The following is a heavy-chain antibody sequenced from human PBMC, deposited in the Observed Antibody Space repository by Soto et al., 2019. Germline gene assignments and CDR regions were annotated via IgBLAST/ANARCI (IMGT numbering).Heavy chain of an antibody. CDR2: ISYDGSNK. V-gene: IGHV3-30*18. CDR1: GFTFSSYG. Sequence: QVQLVESGGGVVQPGRSLRLSCAASGFTFSSYGMHWVRQAPGKGLEWVAVISYDGSNKYYADSVKGRFTISRDNSKNTLYLQMNSLRAEHTAIYYCAKDTRILWNGYFDLWGRGTLVTVSS. J-gene: IGHJ2*01. CDR3: AKDTRILWNGYFDL. D-gene: IGHD1-1*01.